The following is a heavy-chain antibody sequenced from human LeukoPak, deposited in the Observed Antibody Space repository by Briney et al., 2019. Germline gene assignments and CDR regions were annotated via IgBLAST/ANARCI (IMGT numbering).Heavy chain of an antibody. V-gene: IGHV3-11*01. CDR3: TRGSWRVARIPDY. Sequence: GGSLRLSCAASGFTFSDYYLSWIRQAPGKGLEWVSYIGNSGTTIHYADSVKGRFTIFRDNAKNSLYLQMNSLRAEDTAVYYCTRGSWRVARIPDYWGQGTLVTVFS. J-gene: IGHJ4*02. D-gene: IGHD5-24*01. CDR1: GFTFSDYY. CDR2: IGNSGTTI.